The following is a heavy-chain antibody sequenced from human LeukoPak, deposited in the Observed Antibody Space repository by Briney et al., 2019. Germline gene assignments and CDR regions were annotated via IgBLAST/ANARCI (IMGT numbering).Heavy chain of an antibody. CDR2: INPNSDGT. V-gene: IGHV1-2*02. CDR3: ARATGYCSGGSCHSWYYFDY. CDR1: GYTFTGYY. J-gene: IGHJ4*02. D-gene: IGHD2-15*01. Sequence: ASVKVSCKASGYTFTGYYMHWVRQAPGQGLGWMGWINPNSDGTNYAQKFQGRVTMTRDTSISTAYMELSRLRFDDTAVYYCARATGYCSGGSCHSWYYFDYWGQGTLVTVSS.